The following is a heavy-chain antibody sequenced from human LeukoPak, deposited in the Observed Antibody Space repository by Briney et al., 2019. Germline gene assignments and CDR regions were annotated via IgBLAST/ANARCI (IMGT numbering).Heavy chain of an antibody. J-gene: IGHJ4*02. Sequence: ASVKVSCKASGYTFTSYYMHWVRQAPGQGLEWMGIINPSGGSTSYAQKLQGRVTMTRDTSTSTVYMELSSLRSEDTAVYYCARAPSTTVTTFGLFDYWGQGTLVTVSS. CDR2: INPSGGST. D-gene: IGHD4-17*01. CDR3: ARAPSTTVTTFGLFDY. V-gene: IGHV1-46*01. CDR1: GYTFTSYY.